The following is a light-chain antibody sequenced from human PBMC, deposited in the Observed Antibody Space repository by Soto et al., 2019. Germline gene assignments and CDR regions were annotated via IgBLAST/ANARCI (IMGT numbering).Light chain of an antibody. CDR1: QSVSSSY. CDR2: GAS. Sequence: EIVLTQSPGTLSLSPGGRATLSCRASQSVSSSYLAWYQQKPGQAPRLVIYGASSRATGIPDRFSGSGSGTDFTLTIRRLEPEDFAVYYCQQYGSSRWTFGQGTKVEIK. V-gene: IGKV3-20*01. CDR3: QQYGSSRWT. J-gene: IGKJ1*01.